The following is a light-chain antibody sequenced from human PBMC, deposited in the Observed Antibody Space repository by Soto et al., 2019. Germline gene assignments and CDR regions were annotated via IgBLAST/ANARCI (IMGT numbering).Light chain of an antibody. Sequence: VLTQSPVTLSLSPGDRATLSCRASQSVSTYLAWYRQVPGQPPRLLIYDTTNRAAGIPPRFSGSRSGTDFTLTNGSVEPEDFALYYCHQRNTFGQGTRLEI. CDR2: DTT. CDR3: HQRNT. J-gene: IGKJ5*01. CDR1: QSVSTY. V-gene: IGKV3-11*01.